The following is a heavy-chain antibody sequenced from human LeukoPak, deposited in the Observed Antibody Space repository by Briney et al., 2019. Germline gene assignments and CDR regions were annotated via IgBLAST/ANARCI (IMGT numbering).Heavy chain of an antibody. CDR2: ISCSSSYI. Sequence: GGSLRLSCAASGFTFSSYSMNWVRQAPGKGLEWVSSISCSSSYIYYADSVKGRFTISRDNAKNSLYLQMNSLRAEDTAVYYCAREPNYIWGSYRYTDYFDYWGQGTLVTVSS. J-gene: IGHJ4*02. CDR3: AREPNYIWGSYRYTDYFDY. V-gene: IGHV3-21*01. D-gene: IGHD3-16*02. CDR1: GFTFSSYS.